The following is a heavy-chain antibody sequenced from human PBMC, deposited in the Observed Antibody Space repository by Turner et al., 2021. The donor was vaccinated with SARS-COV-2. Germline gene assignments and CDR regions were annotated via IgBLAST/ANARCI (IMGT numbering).Heavy chain of an antibody. J-gene: IGHJ4*02. CDR2: ITGNGDKI. CDR1: GFTFSSYT. D-gene: IGHD1-26*01. CDR3: TSIVGAS. V-gene: IGHV3-48*01. Sequence: EVKLVQSGGGVVPPGGSLRLSCAASGFTFSSYTMNWVRQAPGKGLELISFITGNGDKIYYADSVRGRFTISRDNAKTSLFLQMNNLRAEDTAVYYCTSIVGASWGQGSLVTVSS.